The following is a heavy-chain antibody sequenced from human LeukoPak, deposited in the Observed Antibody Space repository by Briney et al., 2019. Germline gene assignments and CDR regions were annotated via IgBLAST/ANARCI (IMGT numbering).Heavy chain of an antibody. CDR2: IRYDGSNE. J-gene: IGHJ5*02. D-gene: IGHD3-10*01. CDR3: AKDRFSYDSGPSNWLDP. CDR1: VFTFNTYG. V-gene: IGHV3-30*02. Sequence: QPGGSLRLSCVASVFTFNTYGMHWVRQAPGRGLEWVAFIRYDGSNEYYADSVKGRFTVSRDNSKNTLYLQMNSLRTEDTAVCYCAKDRFSYDSGPSNWLDPWGQGTLVTVSS.